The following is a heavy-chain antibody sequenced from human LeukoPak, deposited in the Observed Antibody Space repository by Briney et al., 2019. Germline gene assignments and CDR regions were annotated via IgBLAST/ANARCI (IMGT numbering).Heavy chain of an antibody. CDR3: RMDTYYFDY. V-gene: IGHV4-38-2*02. CDR1: GYSISSGYY. J-gene: IGHJ4*02. D-gene: IGHD2-8*01. Sequence: SETLSLTCTVSGYSISSGYYWGWIRQPPVKGLEWIGSIYHSGSTYYNPSLKSRVTISVDTSKNQFSLKLSSVTAADTAVYYCRMDTYYFDYWGQGTLVTVSS. CDR2: IYHSGST.